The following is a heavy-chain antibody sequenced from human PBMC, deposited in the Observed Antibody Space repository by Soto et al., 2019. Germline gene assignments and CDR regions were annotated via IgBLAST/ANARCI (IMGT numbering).Heavy chain of an antibody. V-gene: IGHV1-18*04. J-gene: IGHJ4*02. CDR1: GYTFTSYG. CDR3: APDTYDNTGYPLDY. CDR2: ISTFHGNT. Sequence: ASVKVSCKASGYTFTSYGISWVRQAPGQGLEWMGWISTFHGNTNYAQKFQGSVTMTTDTSTSTAYMELRSLTSDDTAIYYCAPDTYDNTGYPLDYWGQGTLVTVSS. D-gene: IGHD3-22*01.